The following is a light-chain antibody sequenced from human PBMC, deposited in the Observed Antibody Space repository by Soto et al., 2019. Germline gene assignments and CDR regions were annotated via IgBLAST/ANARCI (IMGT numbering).Light chain of an antibody. CDR2: AAS. CDR3: QQANSFPRT. V-gene: IGKV1D-12*01. CDR1: QAISTW. Sequence: DIQMTQSPSSVSASVGDRVTITCRASQAISTWLAWYQQKPGKAPKLLIYAASNLQTGVPSRFSGSGSGTDFTLTISSLQPEDFATYYCQQANSFPRTFGQGTRVEIK. J-gene: IGKJ1*01.